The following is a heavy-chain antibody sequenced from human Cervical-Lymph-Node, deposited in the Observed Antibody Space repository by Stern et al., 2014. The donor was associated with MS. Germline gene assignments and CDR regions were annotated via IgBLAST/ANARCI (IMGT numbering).Heavy chain of an antibody. J-gene: IGHJ6*02. Sequence: VQLVQSGAEVKKPGSSVKVSCKASGDTFNSYSINWVRQAPGKRLEWMGRIIPVLGRPKYGQKFQGRVTISADKSTSTVNMEVSSLRSEDTAVYYCARDDPDRTANYYAMDVWGQGTTVIVSS. CDR1: GDTFNSYS. D-gene: IGHD1-14*01. CDR2: IIPVLGRP. V-gene: IGHV1-69*09. CDR3: ARDDPDRTANYYAMDV.